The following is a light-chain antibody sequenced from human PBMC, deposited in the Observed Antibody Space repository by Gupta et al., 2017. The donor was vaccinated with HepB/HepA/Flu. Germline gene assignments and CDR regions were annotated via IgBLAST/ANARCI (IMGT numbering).Light chain of an antibody. J-gene: IGKJ1*01. CDR3: QQYYSLPRT. CDR1: QSVLNTYNNKNY. Sequence: DIVMNQSLDYLAVSLGEKATINCKSSQSVLNTYNNKNYLTWYQQKPGHPPKVLIYLASTRESGVPDRFSGSGSGTDFTLTISNLQAEDVAVYYCQQYYSLPRTFGQGTKVEIK. V-gene: IGKV4-1*01. CDR2: LAS.